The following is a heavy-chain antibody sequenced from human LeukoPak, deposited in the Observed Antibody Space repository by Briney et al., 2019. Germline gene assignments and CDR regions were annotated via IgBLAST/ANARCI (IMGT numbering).Heavy chain of an antibody. V-gene: IGHV1-8*03. CDR2: MNPNSGNT. CDR3: ARAGYSSSWYRGEFDY. Sequence: ASVKVSCKASGYTFTSYGISWVRQTTGQGLEWMGWMNPNSGNTGYAQKFQGRVTITRNTSISTAYMELSSLRSEDTAVYYCARAGYSSSWYRGEFDYWGQGTLVTVSS. D-gene: IGHD6-13*01. CDR1: GYTFTSYG. J-gene: IGHJ4*02.